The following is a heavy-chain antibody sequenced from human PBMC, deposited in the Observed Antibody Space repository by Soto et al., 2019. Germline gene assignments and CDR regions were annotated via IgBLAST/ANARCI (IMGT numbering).Heavy chain of an antibody. Sequence: PSETLSLTCTVSGGSISSCYWSWIRQPPGKGLEWIGYIYYSGSTNYSPSLKSRVTISVDTSKNQFSLKLSSVTAADTAVYYCARDVISAYGDYLDYWGQGTLVTVSS. CDR3: ARDVISAYGDYLDY. D-gene: IGHD4-17*01. J-gene: IGHJ4*02. CDR1: GGSISSCY. V-gene: IGHV4-59*01. CDR2: IYYSGST.